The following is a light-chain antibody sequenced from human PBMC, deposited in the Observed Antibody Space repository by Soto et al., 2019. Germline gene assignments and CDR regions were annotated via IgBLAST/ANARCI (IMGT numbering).Light chain of an antibody. V-gene: IGLV2-14*01. CDR1: SSDVGGYNY. Sequence: QSVLTQPASVSGSPGQSITISCTGTSSDVGGYNYVSWYLQHPGKAPKLMIYEVSNRPSGVSNRFSGSKSGNTASLTISGLQAEDEADYYCSSYTSSSTHYVFGTGTK. J-gene: IGLJ1*01. CDR3: SSYTSSSTHYV. CDR2: EVS.